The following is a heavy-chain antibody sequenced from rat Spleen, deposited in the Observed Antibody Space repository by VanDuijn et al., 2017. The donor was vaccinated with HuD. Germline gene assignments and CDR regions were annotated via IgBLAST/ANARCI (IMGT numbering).Heavy chain of an antibody. V-gene: IGHV5-35*01. CDR1: GFTLSSNW. D-gene: IGHD1-11*01. CDR3: TRHGGLRNWFAY. J-gene: IGHJ3*01. CDR2: IHPDGSKT. Sequence: EVQLVESGGGLVQPGSPLKLSCAASGFTLSSNWLSWIRQAPGKGLEWVATIHPDGSKTYYPDTLKGRFTISRDDAKNTQYLQMDSLRSEDTATYYCTRHGGLRNWFAYWGQGTLVTVSS.